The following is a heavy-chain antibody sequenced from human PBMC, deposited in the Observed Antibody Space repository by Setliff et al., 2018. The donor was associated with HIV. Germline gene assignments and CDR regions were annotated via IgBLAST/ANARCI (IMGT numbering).Heavy chain of an antibody. CDR3: ARDLRITLFGGDVYYYYGMDV. D-gene: IGHD3-3*01. Sequence: SETLSLTCAVSGYSISSGYYWGWIRQPPGKGLEWIGSIYHSGSTYYNLSLKSRVTISLDTSKNQFSLKLSSVTAADTAVYYCARDLRITLFGGDVYYYYGMDVWGQGTTVTVSS. J-gene: IGHJ6*02. V-gene: IGHV4-38-2*02. CDR1: GYSISSGYY. CDR2: IYHSGST.